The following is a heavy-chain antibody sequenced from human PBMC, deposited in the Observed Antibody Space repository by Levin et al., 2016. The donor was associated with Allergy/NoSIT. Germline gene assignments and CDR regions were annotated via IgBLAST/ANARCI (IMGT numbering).Heavy chain of an antibody. D-gene: IGHD3-22*01. CDR2: IIPIFGTA. V-gene: IGHV1-69*06. J-gene: IGHJ6*02. CDR1: GGTFSSYA. Sequence: SVKVSCKASGGTFSSYAISWVRQAPGQGLEWMGGIIPIFGTANYAQKFQGRVTITADKSTSTAYMELSSLRSEDTAVYYCASHYDSSGYYFFMDVWGQGTTVTVSS. CDR3: ASHYDSSGYYFFMDV.